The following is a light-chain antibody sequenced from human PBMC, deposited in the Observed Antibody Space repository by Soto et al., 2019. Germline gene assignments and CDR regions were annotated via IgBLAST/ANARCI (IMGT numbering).Light chain of an antibody. V-gene: IGKV3-15*01. CDR1: QSVSSN. J-gene: IGKJ2*01. Sequence: EIVMMQSPATLSVSPGERATLSCRASQSVSSNLAWYQQKPGQAPRLLIYGASTRATGIPARFSGSGSGTEFTLTISSLQSEDFAVYYCQQYNNWPRRTFGQGTKLEIK. CDR3: QQYNNWPRRT. CDR2: GAS.